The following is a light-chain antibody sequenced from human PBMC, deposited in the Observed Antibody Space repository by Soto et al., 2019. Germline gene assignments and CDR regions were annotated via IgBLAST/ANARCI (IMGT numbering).Light chain of an antibody. J-gene: IGKJ2*01. CDR2: GAS. CDR3: HQYGSSRHT. V-gene: IGKV3-20*01. CDR1: QSVSSTY. Sequence: EIVLTQSPGTLSLSPGERATLSCRASQSVSSTYLAWYHHKPGQAPRLLIYGASNRAAGIPDRFSGSVSGTDFTLTISRLEPEDFAVYYCHQYGSSRHTFGQGTKVEIK.